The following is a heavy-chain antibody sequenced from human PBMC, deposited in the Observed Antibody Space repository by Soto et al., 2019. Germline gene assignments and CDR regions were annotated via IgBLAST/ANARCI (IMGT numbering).Heavy chain of an antibody. Sequence: SVKVSCKASGGTFSSYAISWVRQAPGQGLEWMGGIIPIFGTANYAQKFQGRVTITADESTSTAYMELSSLRSEDTAVYYCARGRYCTNGVCYFGYYFDEPGQGTLVTVSS. CDR3: ARGRYCTNGVCYFGYYFDE. V-gene: IGHV1-69*13. CDR2: IIPIFGTA. J-gene: IGHJ4*02. CDR1: GGTFSSYA. D-gene: IGHD2-8*01.